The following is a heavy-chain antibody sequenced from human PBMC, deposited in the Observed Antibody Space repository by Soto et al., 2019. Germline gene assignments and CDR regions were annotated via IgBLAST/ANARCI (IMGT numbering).Heavy chain of an antibody. CDR3: ARDPRSCNYVRVLDY. Sequence: QVQLVQSGAEVKKPGASMKISCKASGYLFMDYYSHWLRQAPGQGLEWMCVINPDGGSTSYAQRFQGRLTVTADTSTSTVFLDLNSVTVDDTAFYFCARDPRSCNYVRVLDYWCQGPLVTGST. V-gene: IGHV1-46*01. J-gene: IGHJ4*02. CDR1: GYLFMDYY. D-gene: IGHD3-16*01. CDR2: INPDGGST.